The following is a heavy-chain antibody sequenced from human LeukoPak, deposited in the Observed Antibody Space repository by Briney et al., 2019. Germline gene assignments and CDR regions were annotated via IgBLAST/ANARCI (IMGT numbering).Heavy chain of an antibody. CDR3: ARGGYYDILTGYYRFDP. J-gene: IGHJ5*02. Sequence: ASVKVSCEASGYTFTSYDINWVRQDTGQGLEWMGWMNPNSGNTGYAQKFQGRVTMTRNTSISTAYMELSSLRSVDTAVYYCARGGYYDILTGYYRFDPWGQGTLVTVSS. D-gene: IGHD3-9*01. CDR2: MNPNSGNT. V-gene: IGHV1-8*01. CDR1: GYTFTSYD.